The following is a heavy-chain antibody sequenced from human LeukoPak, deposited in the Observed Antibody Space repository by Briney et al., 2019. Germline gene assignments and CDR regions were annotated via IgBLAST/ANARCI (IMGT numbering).Heavy chain of an antibody. Sequence: SVKVSCKASGGTFSSYAISWVRQAPGQGLEWMGGIIPIFGTANYAQKLQGRVTITTDESTSTAYMELSSLRSEDTAVYYCASKSARRAPYYYMDVWGKGTTVTVSS. CDR2: IIPIFGTA. J-gene: IGHJ6*03. CDR3: ASKSARRAPYYYMDV. V-gene: IGHV1-69*05. CDR1: GGTFSSYA. D-gene: IGHD6-6*01.